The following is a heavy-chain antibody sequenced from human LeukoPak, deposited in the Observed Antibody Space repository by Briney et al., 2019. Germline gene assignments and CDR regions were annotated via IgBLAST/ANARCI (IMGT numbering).Heavy chain of an antibody. CDR2: ISYDGSNK. D-gene: IGHD3-16*01. Sequence: PGRSLRLSCAASGFTFSSYAMHWVRQAPGKGLEWVAVISYDGSNKYYADSVKGRFTISRDNSKNTLYLQMNSLRAEDTAVYYCARDGGIWYFDYWGQGTLVTVSS. V-gene: IGHV3-30-3*01. CDR3: ARDGGIWYFDY. CDR1: GFTFSSYA. J-gene: IGHJ4*02.